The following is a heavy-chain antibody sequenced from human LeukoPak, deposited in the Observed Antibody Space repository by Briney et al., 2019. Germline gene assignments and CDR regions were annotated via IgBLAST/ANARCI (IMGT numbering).Heavy chain of an antibody. CDR3: AREWVVVPAAVDY. CDR1: GFTFSSYS. Sequence: PGGSLRLSCAASGFTFSSYSMNWVRQAPGKGLEWVSSISSSSGYIYYADSVKGRFTISRDNAKNSLYLQMNSLRAEDTAVYYCAREWVVVPAAVDYWGQGTLVTVSS. CDR2: ISSSSGYI. J-gene: IGHJ4*02. D-gene: IGHD2-2*01. V-gene: IGHV3-21*01.